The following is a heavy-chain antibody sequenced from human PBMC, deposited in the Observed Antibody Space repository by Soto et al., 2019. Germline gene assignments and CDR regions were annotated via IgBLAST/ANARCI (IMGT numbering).Heavy chain of an antibody. V-gene: IGHV5-51*01. D-gene: IGHD2-15*01. CDR3: ARLGAFYCSGGSCYSPRNYYYYYGMDV. CDR2: IYPGDSEI. Sequence: PGESLKISCKASGYSFTSYWIGWVRQMPGKGLEWMGIIYPGDSEIRYSPSFQGQVTLSADKSTSTAYLQWNSLKASDTAMYYCARLGAFYCSGGSCYSPRNYYYYYGMDVWGQGTTVTVSS. CDR1: GYSFTSYW. J-gene: IGHJ6*02.